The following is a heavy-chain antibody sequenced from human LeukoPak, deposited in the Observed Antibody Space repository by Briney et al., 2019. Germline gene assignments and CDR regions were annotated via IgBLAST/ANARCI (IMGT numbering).Heavy chain of an antibody. Sequence: SETPSLTCTVSGGSISSSSCYWGWIRQPPGKGLEWIGSISSSGSTRYNPSLKSRVTISVDTSNNQFSLRLSSVTAADTAVYYCARSLERDGTYGYYFDYWGQGTLVTVSS. CDR1: GGSISSSSCY. D-gene: IGHD1-26*01. V-gene: IGHV4-39*01. CDR3: ARSLERDGTYGYYFDY. J-gene: IGHJ4*02. CDR2: ISSSGST.